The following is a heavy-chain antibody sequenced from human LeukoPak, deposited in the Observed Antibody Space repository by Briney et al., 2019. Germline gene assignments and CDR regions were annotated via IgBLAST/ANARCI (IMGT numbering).Heavy chain of an antibody. D-gene: IGHD3-3*01. V-gene: IGHV4-61*02. CDR2: IYTSGST. Sequence: PSETLSLTCTVSGGSISSGSYYWSWIRQPAGKGLEWIGRIYTSGSTNYNPSLKSRVTISVDTSKNQFSLELSSVTAADTAVYYCARGSYDFWSGYYTAVDYWGQGTLVTVSS. J-gene: IGHJ4*02. CDR1: GGSISSGSYY. CDR3: ARGSYDFWSGYYTAVDY.